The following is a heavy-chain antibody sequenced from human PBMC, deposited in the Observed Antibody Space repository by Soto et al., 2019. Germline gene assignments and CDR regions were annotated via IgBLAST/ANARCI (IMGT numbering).Heavy chain of an antibody. J-gene: IGHJ5*02. V-gene: IGHV4-59*02. Sequence: AETLSLTCTVSGVSVSSYYWSWTRQPPGKGLEWIGYIYYSGSTNYNPSLKSRVTISVDTSKNQFSLKLSSVTAADTAVYYCARGRITMTINWFDPWGQGTLVTVS. CDR1: GVSVSSYY. CDR2: IYYSGST. D-gene: IGHD3-22*01. CDR3: ARGRITMTINWFDP.